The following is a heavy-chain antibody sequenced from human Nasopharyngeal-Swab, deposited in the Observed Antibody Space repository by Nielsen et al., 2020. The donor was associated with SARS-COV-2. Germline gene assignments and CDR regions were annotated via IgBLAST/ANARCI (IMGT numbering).Heavy chain of an antibody. Sequence: GESLKISCAASGFTVSSNYMSWVRQAPGKGLEWVSVIYSGGSTYYADSVKGRFTISRDNSKNTLYLQMNSLRAEDTAVYYCARVPCSSTSCYVGGYGMDVWGQGTTVNVSS. CDR2: IYSGGST. D-gene: IGHD2-2*01. J-gene: IGHJ6*02. CDR3: ARVPCSSTSCYVGGYGMDV. V-gene: IGHV3-53*01. CDR1: GFTVSSNY.